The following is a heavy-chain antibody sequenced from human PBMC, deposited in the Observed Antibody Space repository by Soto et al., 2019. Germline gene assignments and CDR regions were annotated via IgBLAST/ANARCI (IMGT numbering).Heavy chain of an antibody. CDR3: ARGVYCSSTNCYTDYFQH. CDR2: INHYGST. J-gene: IGHJ1*01. D-gene: IGHD2-2*02. Sequence: TSETLCLTYAVYGGSFSGYYWSWIRQPPGKGLEWIGEINHYGSTNYNPSLKSRVTISVDTSKNQFSLKLNSVTAADTAVYYCARGVYCSSTNCYTDYFQHWGQGALVTVSS. V-gene: IGHV4-34*01. CDR1: GGSFSGYY.